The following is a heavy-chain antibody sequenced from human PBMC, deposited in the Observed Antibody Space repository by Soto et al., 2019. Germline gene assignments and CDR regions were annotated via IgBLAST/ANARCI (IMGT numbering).Heavy chain of an antibody. J-gene: IGHJ4*02. D-gene: IGHD6-13*01. CDR3: TRGDSSSFNRLDY. V-gene: IGHV3-13*01. Sequence: EVQLVESGGGLVQPGGSLRLSCAASGFTFSSYDMHWVRQATGKGLECVSAIGTAGDTYYPGSVKGRCTNSRENAKNSLYIQMNSLRAEDTAVYYCTRGDSSSFNRLDYWGQGTLVTVSS. CDR1: GFTFSSYD. CDR2: IGTAGDT.